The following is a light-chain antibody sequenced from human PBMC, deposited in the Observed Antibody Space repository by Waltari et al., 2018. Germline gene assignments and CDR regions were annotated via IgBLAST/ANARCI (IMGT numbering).Light chain of an antibody. CDR3: AAWDDSLNGRWE. CDR2: RND. CDR1: SSNLGPNV. V-gene: IGLV1-44*01. J-gene: IGLJ2*01. Sequence: QSVLTQPPSASGTPGQAVTISCSGSSSNLGPNVVNWYRQVPGTTPKLLIYRNDQRPSGVPDRFSGSKSGTSASLAISGLRSEDEGDYFCAAWDDSLNGRWEFGGGTKLTVL.